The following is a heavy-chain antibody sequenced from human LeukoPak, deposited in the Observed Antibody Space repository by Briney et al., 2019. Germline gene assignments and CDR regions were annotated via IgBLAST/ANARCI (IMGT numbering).Heavy chain of an antibody. D-gene: IGHD1-14*01. CDR1: GFTFSSYQ. Sequence: GGSLRLSCAASGFTFSSYQMNWVRQAPRKGLEWVANIKQDGSEQYYVDSVKGRFTISRDNAKNSLYLQMNSLRVDDTAVYYCARDGRITDDAFDIWGQGTMVTVSS. J-gene: IGHJ3*02. V-gene: IGHV3-7*01. CDR3: ARDGRITDDAFDI. CDR2: IKQDGSEQ.